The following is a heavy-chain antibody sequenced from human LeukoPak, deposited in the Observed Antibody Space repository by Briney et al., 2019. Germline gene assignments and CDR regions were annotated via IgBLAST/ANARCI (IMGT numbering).Heavy chain of an antibody. V-gene: IGHV3-74*01. Sequence: PGGSLRLSCAASGFTFSTYWMHWVRQAPGKGLVWVSRINNDGSSTSYADSVKGRFTISRDNAKNTLYLQMDNLRAEDTAVYYCTRGRYYFEYWGQETLVTVSS. CDR1: GFTFSTYW. CDR3: TRGRYYFEY. CDR2: INNDGSST. D-gene: IGHD3-3*01. J-gene: IGHJ4*02.